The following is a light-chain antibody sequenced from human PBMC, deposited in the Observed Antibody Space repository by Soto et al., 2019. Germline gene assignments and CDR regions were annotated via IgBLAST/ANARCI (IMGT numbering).Light chain of an antibody. V-gene: IGLV1-40*01. J-gene: IGLJ1*01. CDR1: SSNIGAGYD. CDR3: QFYESRLSGNV. CDR2: GNS. Sequence: QSVLTQPPSVSGAPGQRVTISCTGSSSNIGAGYDVHWYQQLPGTAPKLLIYGNSNRPSGVPDRFSGSKSGTSASLAITGLQAEDEADYYCQFYESRLSGNVFGTGTKLTVL.